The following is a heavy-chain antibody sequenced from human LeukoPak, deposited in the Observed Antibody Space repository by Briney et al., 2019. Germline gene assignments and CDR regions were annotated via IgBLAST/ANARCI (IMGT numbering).Heavy chain of an antibody. CDR2: MNPNSGNT. D-gene: IGHD4-17*01. J-gene: IGHJ4*02. V-gene: IGHV1-8*03. CDR1: GYTYTSYD. CDR3: ARAGDYGDYEAEYYFDY. Sequence: ASVKVSCKASGYTYTSYDINWVRQATGQGLEWMGWMNPNSGNTGYAQKFQGRVTITRNTSISTAYMELSSLRSEDTAVYYCARAGDYGDYEAEYYFDYWGQGTLVTVSS.